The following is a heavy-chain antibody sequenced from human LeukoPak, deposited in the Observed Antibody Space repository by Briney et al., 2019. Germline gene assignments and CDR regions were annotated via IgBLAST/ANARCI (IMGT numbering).Heavy chain of an antibody. CDR3: AKVSMIAFGGVIADYYYYMDV. J-gene: IGHJ6*03. D-gene: IGHD3-16*02. V-gene: IGHV3-30*02. CDR2: IRYDGSNK. CDR1: GFTFSTYG. Sequence: PGGSLRLSCAASGFTFSTYGMHWVRQAPGKGLEWVSFIRYDGSNKYYADSVKGRFTISRDNSRNTLYLQMNSLRAEDTAVYYCAKVSMIAFGGVIADYYYYMDVWGKGTTVTVSS.